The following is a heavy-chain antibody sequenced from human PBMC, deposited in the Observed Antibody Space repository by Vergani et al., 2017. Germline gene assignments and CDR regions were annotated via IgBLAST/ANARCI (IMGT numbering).Heavy chain of an antibody. CDR2: IIPIFGTA. V-gene: IGHV1-69*12. CDR3: ARVRYFDWLLWGIFDY. CDR1: GGTFSSYA. J-gene: IGHJ4*02. Sequence: QVQLVQSGAEVKKPGSSVKVSCKASGGTFSSYAISWVRQAPGQGLEWMGGIIPIFGTANYAQKFQGRVTITADESTSTAYMELSSVTAADTAVYYCARVRYFDWLLWGIFDYWGQGTLVTVSS. D-gene: IGHD3-9*01.